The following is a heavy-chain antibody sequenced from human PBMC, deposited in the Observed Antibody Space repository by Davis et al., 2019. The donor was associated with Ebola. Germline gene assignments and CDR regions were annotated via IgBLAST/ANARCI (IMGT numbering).Heavy chain of an antibody. CDR2: INPITGGT. Sequence: ASVTVSCKASGYRFTSYYMHWVRQAPGQGLEWMGIINPITGGTSYAQNFQVRVNMTRDTSTSTVYMELSSLRSEDTAVYYCAREGGRYYDSSGYVFDIWGQGKMVKVSS. J-gene: IGHJ3*02. V-gene: IGHV1-46*01. CDR1: GYRFTSYY. D-gene: IGHD3-22*01. CDR3: AREGGRYYDSSGYVFDI.